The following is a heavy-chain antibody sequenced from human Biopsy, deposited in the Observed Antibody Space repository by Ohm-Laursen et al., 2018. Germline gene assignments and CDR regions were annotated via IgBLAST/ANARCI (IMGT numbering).Heavy chain of an antibody. Sequence: SSVKVSCKSSGGTFSSYDISWLRQAPGQGLEWMGGIIPMFGITEFAQKFQGRVTINVDKSTSTVYMELSSLRSDDTAVYYCATKLTGYFHHWGQGTLVIVSS. V-gene: IGHV1-69*17. CDR2: IIPMFGIT. D-gene: IGHD3-9*01. CDR1: GGTFSSYD. J-gene: IGHJ1*01. CDR3: ATKLTGYFHH.